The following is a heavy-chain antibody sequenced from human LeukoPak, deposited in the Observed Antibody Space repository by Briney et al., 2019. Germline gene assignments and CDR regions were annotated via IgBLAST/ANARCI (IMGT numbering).Heavy chain of an antibody. CDR1: GGSISSRNYY. Sequence: SETLSLTCSVSGGSISSRNYYWGWIRQPPGKGLEWIGSIYYSGSTYYKPSLKSRVTISLDTSKNQFSLKLSSVTAADTAVYFCARDVVGYCNSTSCYDIWGQGTMVTVSS. D-gene: IGHD2-2*03. V-gene: IGHV4-39*07. J-gene: IGHJ3*02. CDR3: ARDVVGYCNSTSCYDI. CDR2: IYYSGST.